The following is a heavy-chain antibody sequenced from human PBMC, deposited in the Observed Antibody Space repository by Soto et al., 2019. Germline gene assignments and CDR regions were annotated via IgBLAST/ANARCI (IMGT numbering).Heavy chain of an antibody. Sequence: QVQLVESGGGVVQPGRSLRLSCAASGFTFSSYAMHWVRQAPGKGLEWVAVISYDGSNKYYADSVKGRFNIARDNCKNTLYLQMNSLRAEDTVVYYCAGGGHDIVVVRAAIWVISYYYYGMDVWGPGTTVTVSS. D-gene: IGHD2-2*01. CDR1: GFTFSSYA. CDR2: ISYDGSNK. V-gene: IGHV3-30-3*01. CDR3: AGGGHDIVVVRAAIWVISYYYYGMDV. J-gene: IGHJ6*02.